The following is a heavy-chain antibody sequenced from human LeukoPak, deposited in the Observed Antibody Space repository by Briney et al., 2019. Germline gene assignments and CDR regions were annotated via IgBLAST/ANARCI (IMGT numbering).Heavy chain of an antibody. CDR2: IHHSGGT. D-gene: IGHD6-19*01. CDR3: ARVGYSSGWYPFDY. J-gene: IGHJ4*02. V-gene: IGHV4-59*01. Sequence: PSETLSLTCTVSGGSITTYYWTWIRQPPGKGLGWIGHIHHSGGTNFNPSLKSRVTISLDTSKNQLSLKLTSVTAADTAIYFCARVGYSSGWYPFDYWGQGTLVTVSS. CDR1: GGSITTYY.